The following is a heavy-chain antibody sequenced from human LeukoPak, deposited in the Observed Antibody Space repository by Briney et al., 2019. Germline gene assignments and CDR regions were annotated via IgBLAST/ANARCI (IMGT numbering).Heavy chain of an antibody. V-gene: IGHV3-30*02. D-gene: IGHD3-3*01. Sequence: PGGSLRLSCAASGFTFNNCGMHWVRQAPGKGLEWVAFIRYDGSNKYYADSVGGRFTISRDNSKNTLYLQMSSLRAEDTAVYYCAKGFWNWFDPWGQGTLVTVSS. J-gene: IGHJ5*02. CDR3: AKGFWNWFDP. CDR2: IRYDGSNK. CDR1: GFTFNNCG.